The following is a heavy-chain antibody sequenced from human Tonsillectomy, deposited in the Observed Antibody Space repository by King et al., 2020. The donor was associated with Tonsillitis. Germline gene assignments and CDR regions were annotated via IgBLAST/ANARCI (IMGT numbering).Heavy chain of an antibody. D-gene: IGHD2-2*01. V-gene: IGHV3-30*02. CDR2: IRYDGNIE. CDR1: GFALSSYG. Sequence: VQLVESGGGVVQPGGSLRLSCAASGFALSSYGMHWVRQAPGKGPEWVAFIRYDGNIEYHAESVKGRFTISRDNSKNTLYLQMNSLRTEDTAVYYCATRGGYCTTTSCYGAGGAFDIWGQGTLVTVSS. CDR3: ATRGGYCTTTSCYGAGGAFDI. J-gene: IGHJ3*02.